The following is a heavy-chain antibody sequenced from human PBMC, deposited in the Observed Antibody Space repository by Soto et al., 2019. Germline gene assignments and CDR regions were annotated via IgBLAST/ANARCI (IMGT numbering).Heavy chain of an antibody. Sequence: GSLRLSCRGSGFSFGDYAINWFRQSPGKGLDIVGFIRSKVYRGTIEYAASVKGRFSISRDDSKTIAYLQMNSLRTDDTAVYYSTRAGVQLTDFDSRYYGLDVWGPGTTVTVSS. CDR2: IRSKVYRGTI. CDR3: TRAGVQLTDFDSRYYGLDV. V-gene: IGHV3-49*03. J-gene: IGHJ6*02. D-gene: IGHD3-9*01. CDR1: GFSFGDYA.